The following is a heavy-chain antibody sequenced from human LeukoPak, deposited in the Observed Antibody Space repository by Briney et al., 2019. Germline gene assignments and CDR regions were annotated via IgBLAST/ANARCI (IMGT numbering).Heavy chain of an antibody. CDR1: EFTFSSYA. J-gene: IGHJ4*02. V-gene: IGHV3-23*01. Sequence: GGSLRLSCAASEFTFSSYAMSWVRQAPGKGLEWVSSFSGSGSSTYYADSVKGRCTISRDNSKNTLYLQMISLRAEDTAVYYCAKSGYNRFDYWGQGTLVTVSS. D-gene: IGHD5-24*01. CDR3: AKSGYNRFDY. CDR2: FSGSGSST.